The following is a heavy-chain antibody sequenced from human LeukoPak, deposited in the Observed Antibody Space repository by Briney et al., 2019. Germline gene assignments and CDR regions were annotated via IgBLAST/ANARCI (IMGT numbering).Heavy chain of an antibody. D-gene: IGHD2-15*01. V-gene: IGHV4-61*02. J-gene: IGHJ6*02. Sequence: PSQTLSLTCTVSGGSISSGSYYWSWIRQPAGKGLEWIGRIYTSGSTNYNPSLKCRVTISVDTSKNQFSLKLSSVTAADTAVYYCAREVGYCSGGSCPTGMDVWGQGTTVTVSS. CDR3: AREVGYCSGGSCPTGMDV. CDR2: IYTSGST. CDR1: GGSISSGSYY.